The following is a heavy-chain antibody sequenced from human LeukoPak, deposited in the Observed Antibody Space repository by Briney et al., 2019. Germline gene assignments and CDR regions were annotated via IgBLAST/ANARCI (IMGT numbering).Heavy chain of an antibody. V-gene: IGHV4-39*07. D-gene: IGHD3-10*01. CDR3: ARVPGRGSGRMYGFDP. CDR2: IYYSGST. Sequence: SETLSLTCTVSGGSISSSSYYWGWIRQPPGKGLEWIGSIYYSGSTYYNPSLKSRVTISVDTSKNQFSLKLSSVTAADTAVYYCARVPGRGSGRMYGFDPWGQGTLVTVSS. J-gene: IGHJ5*02. CDR1: GGSISSSSYY.